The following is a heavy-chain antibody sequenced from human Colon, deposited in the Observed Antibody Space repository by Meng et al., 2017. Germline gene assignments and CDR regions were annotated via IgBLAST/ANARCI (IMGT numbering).Heavy chain of an antibody. Sequence: QVQLQESGPGLVKPSGTLSLTCAVSGGSISSGNWWSWVRQPPGKGLEWIGNIGHSGITYYTPSLKSRVTVSIDTSKSQFSLKLTSVTAADTAVYYCVRSSGWVRTGFDPWGQGTLVTVSS. CDR3: VRSSGWVRTGFDP. D-gene: IGHD6-19*01. V-gene: IGHV4-4*02. J-gene: IGHJ5*02. CDR2: IGHSGIT. CDR1: GGSISSGNW.